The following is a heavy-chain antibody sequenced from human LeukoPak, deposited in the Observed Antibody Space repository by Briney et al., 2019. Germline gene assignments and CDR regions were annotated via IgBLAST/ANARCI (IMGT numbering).Heavy chain of an antibody. Sequence: SETLSLTCTVSGGSISSSSYYWGWIRQPPGKGLEWIGSIYYSGSTYYNPSLKSRVTISVDTSKNQFSLKLSSVTAADTAVYYCARPWVDATFSGAFDIWGQGTMVTVSS. D-gene: IGHD2-15*01. CDR1: GGSISSSSYY. J-gene: IGHJ3*02. CDR3: ARPWVDATFSGAFDI. CDR2: IYYSGST. V-gene: IGHV4-39*01.